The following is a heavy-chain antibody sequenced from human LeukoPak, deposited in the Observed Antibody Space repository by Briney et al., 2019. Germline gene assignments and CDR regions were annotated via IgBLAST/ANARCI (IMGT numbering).Heavy chain of an antibody. CDR2: MNPNSGNT. Sequence: ASVKVSCKASGYTFTSYDINWVRQATGQGLEWMGWMNPNSGNTGYAQKFQGRVTMTRNTSISTAYMELSSLRSEDTAVYYCARGEPGAVFRYWYFDLWGRGTLVTVSS. D-gene: IGHD7-27*01. V-gene: IGHV1-8*01. J-gene: IGHJ2*01. CDR3: ARGEPGAVFRYWYFDL. CDR1: GYTFTSYD.